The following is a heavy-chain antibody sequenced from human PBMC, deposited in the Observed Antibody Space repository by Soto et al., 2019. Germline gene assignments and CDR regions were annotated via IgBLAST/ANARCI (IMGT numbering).Heavy chain of an antibody. V-gene: IGHV3-48*02. CDR3: ARGMTTSWRGTYGMDV. J-gene: IGHJ6*02. CDR1: GFTFSSYS. D-gene: IGHD4-17*01. CDR2: ISSSSSTI. Sequence: PGGSLRLSCTASGFTFSSYSMNWVRQAPGKGLEWVSYISSSSSTIYYADSVKGRFTISRDNAKNSLYLQMNSLRDEDTAVYYCARGMTTSWRGTYGMDVWGQGTTVTV.